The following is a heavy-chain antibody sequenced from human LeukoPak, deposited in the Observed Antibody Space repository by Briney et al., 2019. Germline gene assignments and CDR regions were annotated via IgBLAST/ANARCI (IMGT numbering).Heavy chain of an antibody. J-gene: IGHJ5*02. CDR1: GYTFTSYY. V-gene: IGHV1-46*01. Sequence: ASVKVSCKASGYTFTSYYMHWVRQAPGQGLEWMGIINPSGGSTSYAQKFQGRVTMTEDTSTDTAYMELSSLRSEDTAVYYCATANYYGSGSSNWFDPWGQGTLVTVSS. D-gene: IGHD3-10*01. CDR3: ATANYYGSGSSNWFDP. CDR2: INPSGGST.